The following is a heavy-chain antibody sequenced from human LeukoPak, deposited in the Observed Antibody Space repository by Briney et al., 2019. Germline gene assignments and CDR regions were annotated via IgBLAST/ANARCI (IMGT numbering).Heavy chain of an antibody. J-gene: IGHJ5*02. Sequence: SETLSLTCAVYGGSFSGYYWSWIRQPPGKGLEWIGELNHSGSTNYNPSLKSRVTISVDTSKNQFSLKLSSVTAADTAVYYCARSRGIAVAARRNNWFDPWGQGTLVTVSS. V-gene: IGHV4-34*01. CDR1: GGSFSGYY. CDR2: LNHSGST. CDR3: ARSRGIAVAARRNNWFDP. D-gene: IGHD6-19*01.